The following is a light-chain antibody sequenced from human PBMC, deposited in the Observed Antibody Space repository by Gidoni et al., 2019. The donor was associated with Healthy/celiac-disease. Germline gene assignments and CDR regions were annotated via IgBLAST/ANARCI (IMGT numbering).Light chain of an antibody. CDR3: NSRDSSGNPEV. J-gene: IGLJ3*02. CDR2: GKN. V-gene: IGLV3-19*01. CDR1: SLRSYY. Sequence: SSELTQDPAVSVALGQTVRITCHGDSLRSYYASWYQQKPGQAPVLVIYGKNNRPSGIPDRFSGASSGNTASFTITGAQAEDEADYYCNSRDSSGNPEVFGGGTKLTVL.